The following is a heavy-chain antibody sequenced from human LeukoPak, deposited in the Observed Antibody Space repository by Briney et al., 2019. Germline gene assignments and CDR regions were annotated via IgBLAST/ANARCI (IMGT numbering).Heavy chain of an antibody. CDR3: ARGALRYSDY. V-gene: IGHV3-48*02. D-gene: IGHD3-9*01. Sequence: GGTLRLSCAASGFTFSSYTMNWVRQAPGKGLEWVSSISSSSSAIYYAASVKGRFTISRDNAKNSLYLQMNSLRDEDTAVYYCARGALRYSDYWGQGTLVTVSS. CDR2: ISSSSSAI. J-gene: IGHJ4*02. CDR1: GFTFSSYT.